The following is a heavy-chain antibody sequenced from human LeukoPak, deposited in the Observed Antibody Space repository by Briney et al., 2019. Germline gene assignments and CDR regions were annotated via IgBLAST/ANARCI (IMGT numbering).Heavy chain of an antibody. D-gene: IGHD3-22*01. V-gene: IGHV3-21*01. CDR3: AKDIGSSGYYYPDY. J-gene: IGHJ4*02. Sequence: GGSLRLSCAASGFTFSSYSMNWVRQAPGRGLEWVSSISSSSSYIYYADSVKGRFTISRDNAKNSLYLQMNSLRAEDTAVYYCAKDIGSSGYYYPDYWGQGTLVTVSS. CDR1: GFTFSSYS. CDR2: ISSSSSYI.